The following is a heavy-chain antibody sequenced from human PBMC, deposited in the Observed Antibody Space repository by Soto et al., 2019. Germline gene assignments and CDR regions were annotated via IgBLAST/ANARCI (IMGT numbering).Heavy chain of an antibody. CDR1: GDSFTRNY. V-gene: IGHV4-59*01. Sequence: SETLSLTCTVSGDSFTRNYWTWIRQSPGKGLEWIGYIYYSGSTNYNPSLKSRVTISVDTSKNQFSLKLSSVTAADTAVYYCARVWGGAFDFWGQGTMVTVSS. D-gene: IGHD3-10*01. CDR2: IYYSGST. CDR3: ARVWGGAFDF. J-gene: IGHJ3*01.